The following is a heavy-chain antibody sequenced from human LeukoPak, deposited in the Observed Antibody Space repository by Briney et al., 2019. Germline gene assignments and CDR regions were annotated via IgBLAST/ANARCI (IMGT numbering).Heavy chain of an antibody. CDR3: ARDIVAAGLFFDY. D-gene: IGHD6-13*01. CDR1: GFTFSDYY. Sequence: GGSLRLSCAASGFTFSDYYMGWIRQAPRKGLEWVSYIRGSGGDIHYADSVKGRFTISMDNAKSSLYLQMNSLRAEDTAVYYCARDIVAAGLFFDYWGQGTLVTVSS. V-gene: IGHV3-11*04. J-gene: IGHJ4*02. CDR2: IRGSGGDI.